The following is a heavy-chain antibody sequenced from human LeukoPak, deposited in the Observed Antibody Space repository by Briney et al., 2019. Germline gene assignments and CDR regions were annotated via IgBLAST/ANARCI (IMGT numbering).Heavy chain of an antibody. J-gene: IGHJ4*02. D-gene: IGHD2-15*01. CDR2: IKQDGSEK. CDR1: GFTFSSYW. Sequence: GGSLRLSCAASGFTFSSYWMSWVRQAPGKGLEWVANIKQDGSEKYYVDSVKGRFTISRDNAKNPLYLQMNSLRAEDTAVYYCARAFGGFTRHTTAYFDYWGQGTLVTVSS. CDR3: ARAFGGFTRHTTAYFDY. V-gene: IGHV3-7*01.